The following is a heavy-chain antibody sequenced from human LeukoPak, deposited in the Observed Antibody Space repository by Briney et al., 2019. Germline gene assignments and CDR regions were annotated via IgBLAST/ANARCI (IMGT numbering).Heavy chain of an antibody. CDR1: GFSFRSYR. CDR2: IGSSSGAI. J-gene: IGHJ4*02. D-gene: IGHD1-26*01. Sequence: GGSLRLSCAASGFSFRSYRLNWVRQAPGKGLEWISYIGSSSGAIYYADSVKGRFTISRDNAKNSLYLQLNSLRAEDTAVYYCARDYSGRDVGIDYWGRGTLVTVSS. V-gene: IGHV3-48*01. CDR3: ARDYSGRDVGIDY.